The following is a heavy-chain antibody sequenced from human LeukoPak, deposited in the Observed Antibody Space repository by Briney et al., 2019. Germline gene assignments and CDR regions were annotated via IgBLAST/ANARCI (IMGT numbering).Heavy chain of an antibody. D-gene: IGHD2-15*01. J-gene: IGHJ5*02. Sequence: ASVKVSCKASGYTFTSYYMHWVRQAPGQGLEWMGIINPSGGSTSYAQKFQGRVTMTRNTSISTAYMELSSLGSEDTAVYYCARATARVYCSGGSCYRRTDNWFDPWGQGTLVTVSS. CDR2: INPSGGST. CDR1: GYTFTSYY. V-gene: IGHV1-46*01. CDR3: ARATARVYCSGGSCYRRTDNWFDP.